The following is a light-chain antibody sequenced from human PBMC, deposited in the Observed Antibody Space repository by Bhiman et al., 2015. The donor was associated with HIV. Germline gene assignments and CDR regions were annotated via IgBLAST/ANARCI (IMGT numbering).Light chain of an antibody. Sequence: QSALTQPASLSGSPGQSITISCTGTSSDVGGYKYVSWYQQHPGKVPKLLIYDVSERPSGISDRFSGSKSGNTASLTISGLQAEDEADYYCSSLTSSITYVFGTGTNVTVL. J-gene: IGLJ1*01. V-gene: IGLV2-14*03. CDR1: SSDVGGYKY. CDR2: DVS. CDR3: SSLTSSITYV.